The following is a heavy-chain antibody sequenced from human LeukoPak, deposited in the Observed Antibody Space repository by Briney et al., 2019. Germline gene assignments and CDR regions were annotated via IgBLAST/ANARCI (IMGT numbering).Heavy chain of an antibody. D-gene: IGHD3-3*01. CDR3: ARGPNDEFWSSRFDY. J-gene: IGHJ4*02. CDR2: MNGDGRTT. Sequence: PGGSLRLSCEASGFPFSNYWMHWVRQDAGKGLMRVARMNGDGRTTTYAGSVKGRFAISRDNAKNTVYLQMQSLRVEDTAVYYCARGPNDEFWSSRFDYWGQGTRVIVSS. V-gene: IGHV3-74*03. CDR1: GFPFSNYW.